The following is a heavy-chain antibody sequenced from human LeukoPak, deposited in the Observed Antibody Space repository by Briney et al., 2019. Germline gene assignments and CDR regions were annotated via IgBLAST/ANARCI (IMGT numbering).Heavy chain of an antibody. V-gene: IGHV3-7*01. Sequence: GGSLRLSCEGSGFTFSNYWMGWVRQAPGKGLQWVANIKTDGSEKYYVDSVKGRFTISRDNAKNSLYLQMNSLRAEDTAVYYCARELLGGVGACFDYWGQGTLVTVSS. J-gene: IGHJ4*02. CDR1: GFTFSNYW. CDR3: ARELLGGVGACFDY. CDR2: IKTDGSEK. D-gene: IGHD1-26*01.